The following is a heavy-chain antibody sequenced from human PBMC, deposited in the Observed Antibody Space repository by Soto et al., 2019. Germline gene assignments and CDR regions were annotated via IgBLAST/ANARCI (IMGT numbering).Heavy chain of an antibody. D-gene: IGHD6-25*01. J-gene: IGHJ6*02. CDR2: IKQDGSEK. CDR3: ARFPAQRGFYYYGMDV. Sequence: PGGSLRLSCAASGFTFNSYWMSWVRQAPGEGLEWVANIKQDGSEKNYVDSVKGRFTISRDNAKNSMYLQMNSLRAEDTAVYYCARFPAQRGFYYYGMDVWGQGTTVTVSS. CDR1: GFTFNSYW. V-gene: IGHV3-7*01.